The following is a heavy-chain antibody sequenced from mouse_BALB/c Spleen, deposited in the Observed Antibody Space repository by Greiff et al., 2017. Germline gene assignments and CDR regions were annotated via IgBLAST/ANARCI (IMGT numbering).Heavy chain of an antibody. J-gene: IGHJ1*01. V-gene: IGHV1-69*02. CDR3: ARDYGSSYEYFDV. CDR1: GYTFTSYW. Sequence: VQLQQPGAELVKPGAPVKLSCKASGYTFTSYWMNWVKQRPGRGLEWIGRIDPSDSETHYNQKFKDKATLTVDKSSSTAYIQLSSLTSEDSAVYYCARDYGSSYEYFDVWGAGTTVTVSS. CDR2: IDPSDSET. D-gene: IGHD1-1*01.